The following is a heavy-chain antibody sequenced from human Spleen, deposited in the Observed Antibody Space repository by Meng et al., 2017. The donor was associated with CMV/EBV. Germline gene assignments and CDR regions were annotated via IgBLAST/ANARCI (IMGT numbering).Heavy chain of an antibody. CDR2: IIPILGIA. V-gene: IGHV1-69*04. D-gene: IGHD5-18*01. CDR3: ARGGYRGAD. CDR1: GYTFSGYY. Sequence: SVKVSCKASGYTFSGYYMHWVRHVPGQGLEWMGRIIPILGIANYAQKFQGRVTITADKSTSTAYMELSTLRSEDTAVYYCARGGYRGADWGQGTLVTVSS. J-gene: IGHJ4*02.